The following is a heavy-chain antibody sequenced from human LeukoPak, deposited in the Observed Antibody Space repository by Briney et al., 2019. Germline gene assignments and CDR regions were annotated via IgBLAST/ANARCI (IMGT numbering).Heavy chain of an antibody. CDR1: GASITSYY. CDR3: ARVVYSGSWGYFDY. V-gene: IGHV4-59*01. CDR2: IYYSGST. J-gene: IGHJ4*02. D-gene: IGHD3-10*01. Sequence: PSETLSLTCTVSGASITSYYWSWIRQPPGKGLEWIGYIYYSGSTTYKPSLKSRVTISVDTSKTQFYLKLSSVTAADTAVYYCARVVYSGSWGYFDYWGQGILVTVSS.